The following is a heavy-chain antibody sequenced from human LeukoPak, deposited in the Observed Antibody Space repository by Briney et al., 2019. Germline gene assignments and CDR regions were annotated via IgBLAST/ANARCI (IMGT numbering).Heavy chain of an antibody. CDR2: INHSGSA. V-gene: IGHV4-34*01. CDR3: ARVGYDFWSGYHSDY. D-gene: IGHD3-3*01. Sequence: PSETLSLTCAVYGGSLSGYYWSWIRQPPGKGLEWVGEINHSGSAKYNPSLKSRVTISVATSKNQFSLKRSSVAAADTAVYYCARVGYDFWSGYHSDYWGQGTLVTVS. CDR1: GGSLSGYY. J-gene: IGHJ4*02.